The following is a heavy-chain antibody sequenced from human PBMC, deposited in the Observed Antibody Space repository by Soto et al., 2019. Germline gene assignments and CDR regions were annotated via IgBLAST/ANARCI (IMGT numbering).Heavy chain of an antibody. V-gene: IGHV4-4*07. CDR1: GGSISSYY. J-gene: IGHJ6*01. Sequence: QVQLQESGPGLVKPSETLSLTCTVSGGSISSYYWSWIRQPAGKGLEWIGRIYTSGSTNYNPSLKSRVTMSEDTSKNQFSLKLSSVTAADTAVYYCARASRLGYCSSTSCYPIRDYYYYGMDVW. D-gene: IGHD2-2*01. CDR3: ARASRLGYCSSTSCYPIRDYYYYGMDV. CDR2: IYTSGST.